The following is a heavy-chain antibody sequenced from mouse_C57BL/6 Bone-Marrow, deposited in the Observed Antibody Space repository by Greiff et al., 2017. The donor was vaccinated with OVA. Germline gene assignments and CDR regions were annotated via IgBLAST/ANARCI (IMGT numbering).Heavy chain of an antibody. J-gene: IGHJ2*01. CDR3: ARGITTVVARAYYFDY. CDR2: INPNNGGT. CDR1: GYTFTDYY. Sequence: EVKLQQSGPELVKPGASVKISCKASGYTFTDYYMNWVKQSHGKSLEWIGDINPNNGGTSYNQKFKGKATLTVDKSSSTAYMELRSLTSEDSAVYYCARGITTVVARAYYFDYWGQGTTLTVSS. V-gene: IGHV1-26*01. D-gene: IGHD1-1*01.